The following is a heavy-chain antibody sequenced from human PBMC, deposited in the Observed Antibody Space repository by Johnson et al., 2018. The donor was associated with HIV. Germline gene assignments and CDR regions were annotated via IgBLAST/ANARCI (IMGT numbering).Heavy chain of an antibody. D-gene: IGHD5-24*01. CDR3: AKDWDGGLQTSGNGFDI. J-gene: IGHJ3*02. V-gene: IGHV3-30*02. CDR2: IPYDGSST. CDR1: GFTFSSYG. Sequence: QVQLVESGGGVVQPGVSLRLSYAASGFTFSSYGMHWVRQAPGKGLEWVAFIPYDGSSTYDADSVRGRFTISRDNSKNTLYLQMNSLRVEDTAVYYCAKDWDGGLQTSGNGFDIRGRGTMVTVSS.